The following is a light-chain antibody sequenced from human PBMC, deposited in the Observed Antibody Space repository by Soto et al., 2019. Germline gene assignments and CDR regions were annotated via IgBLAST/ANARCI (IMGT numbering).Light chain of an antibody. V-gene: IGKV1-5*03. CDR3: QDYFSYSEA. CDR1: QTISGW. CDR2: KAS. J-gene: IGKJ1*01. Sequence: DIQMTQSPSTLSGSVGDRVTITCRASQTISGWLARYQQKPGKAPKLLIYKASTSKSGVPSTFSSHGSGTEVTLTISSLPPEDFATYHCQDYFSYSEAFGQGTKVERK.